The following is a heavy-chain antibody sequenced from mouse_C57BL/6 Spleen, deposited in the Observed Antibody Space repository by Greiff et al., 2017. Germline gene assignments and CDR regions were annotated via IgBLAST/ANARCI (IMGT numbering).Heavy chain of an antibody. D-gene: IGHD1-1*01. J-gene: IGHJ1*03. CDR2: IDPSDSYT. CDR1: GYTFTSYW. CDR3: ARGYGSSYGYFEG. V-gene: IGHV1-69*01. Sequence: QVQLQQPGAELVMPGASVKLSCKASGYTFTSYWMHWVQQRPGQGLEWIGEIDPSDSYTNYNQKFKGKSTLTVDKSSSTAYMQLSSLTSEDSAVYYCARGYGSSYGYFEGWGTGTTVTVAS.